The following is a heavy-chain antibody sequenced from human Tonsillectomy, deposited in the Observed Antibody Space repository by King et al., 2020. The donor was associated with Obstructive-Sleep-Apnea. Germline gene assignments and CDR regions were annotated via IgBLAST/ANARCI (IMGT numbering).Heavy chain of an antibody. CDR1: GGTFSSYA. CDR2: IIPILGIA. Sequence: QLVQSGAEVKKPGSSVKVSCKASGGTFSSYAISWVRQAPGQGLEWMGGIIPILGIANYAQKFQGRVTITADKSTSTAYMELSSLRSEATAVYYCARVTMVRGVKGYFDLWGRGTLVTVSS. J-gene: IGHJ2*01. D-gene: IGHD3-10*01. CDR3: ARVTMVRGVKGYFDL. V-gene: IGHV1-69*10.